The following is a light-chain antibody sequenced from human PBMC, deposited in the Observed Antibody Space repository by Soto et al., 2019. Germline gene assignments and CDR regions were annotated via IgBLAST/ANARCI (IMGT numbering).Light chain of an antibody. V-gene: IGLV2-14*01. J-gene: IGLJ2*01. CDR3: SSYASSGTLGV. CDR1: SSDVGGYNY. CDR2: DVS. Sequence: QSALTQPAPVSGSPGQSITISCTGTSSDVGGYNYVSWYQQHPGKAPKLMIFDVSNRPSGVSNRFSGSKSGNTASLTISVLQAEDEADYYCSSYASSGTLGVFGGGTKLTVL.